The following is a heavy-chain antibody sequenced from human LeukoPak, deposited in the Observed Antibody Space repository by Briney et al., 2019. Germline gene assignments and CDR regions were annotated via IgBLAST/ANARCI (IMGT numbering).Heavy chain of an antibody. D-gene: IGHD4-11*01. CDR1: GYTFTGYY. CDR2: INPNSGGT. CDR3: APLDYSNYFDY. V-gene: IGHV1-2*02. J-gene: IGHJ4*02. Sequence: GASVKVSCKASGYTFTGYYMHWVRQAPGQGLEWMGWINPNSGGTNYAQKSQGRVTMTRDTSISTAYMELSRLRSDDTAVYYCAPLDYSNYFDYWGQGTLVTVSS.